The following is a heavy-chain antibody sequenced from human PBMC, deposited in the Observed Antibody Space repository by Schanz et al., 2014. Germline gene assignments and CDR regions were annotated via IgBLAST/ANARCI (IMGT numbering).Heavy chain of an antibody. J-gene: IGHJ4*02. CDR2: ISFSGNTI. Sequence: EMQLLESGGGLVRPGGSLRLSCTTSGLIFSTYTLNWVRQAPGKGLEWISYISFSGNTIYYADSVKGRFTISRDNAKNSVFLQMNSLRVEDTAVYYCAMGGYQLHHWGQGTLVTVSS. D-gene: IGHD1-7*01. CDR1: GLIFSTYT. V-gene: IGHV3-48*01. CDR3: AMGGYQLHH.